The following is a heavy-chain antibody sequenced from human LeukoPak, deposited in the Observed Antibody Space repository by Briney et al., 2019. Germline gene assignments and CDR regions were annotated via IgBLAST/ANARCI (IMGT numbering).Heavy chain of an antibody. J-gene: IGHJ3*02. CDR2: ISGSGGST. Sequence: TGGSLRLSCAASGFTFSTTAMTWVRQAPGKGLEWVSGISGSGGSTYYADSVKGRFTISRDNSKNTLYLQMNSLRAEDTAVYYCAKCRNYDFWSGGDAFDIWGQGTVVTVSS. V-gene: IGHV3-23*01. D-gene: IGHD3-3*01. CDR3: AKCRNYDFWSGGDAFDI. CDR1: GFTFSTTA.